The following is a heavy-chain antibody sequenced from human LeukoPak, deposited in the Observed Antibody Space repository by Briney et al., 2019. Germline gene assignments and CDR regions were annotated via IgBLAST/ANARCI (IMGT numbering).Heavy chain of an antibody. CDR3: ARLGYCSDTSCHWWFDP. CDR1: GGSISSTNYY. D-gene: IGHD2-2*01. CDR2: IYYSGST. Sequence: SETLSLTCSVSGGSISSTNYYWGWVRQPPGKGLEWIANIYYSGSTYYNPSLKSRVTISVDTSKNQFSLKLSSVTAADTAIYYCARLGYCSDTSCHWWFDPWGQGILVTVSS. V-gene: IGHV4-39*01. J-gene: IGHJ5*02.